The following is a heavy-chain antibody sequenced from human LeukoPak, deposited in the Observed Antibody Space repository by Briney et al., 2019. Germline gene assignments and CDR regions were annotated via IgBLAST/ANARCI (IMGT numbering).Heavy chain of an antibody. J-gene: IGHJ4*02. CDR1: GYSISSGYY. V-gene: IGHV4-38-2*02. D-gene: IGHD3-16*02. CDR2: IYHSGST. CDR3: ARLIGLGEVSPYFDF. Sequence: SETLSLTCTVSGYSISSGYYWGWIRQPPGKGLEWIGSIYHSGSTYYNPSLKSRVTISVDTSKNHFSLKLSSVTAADTAVYYCARLIGLGEVSPYFDFWGQGRLVTVSS.